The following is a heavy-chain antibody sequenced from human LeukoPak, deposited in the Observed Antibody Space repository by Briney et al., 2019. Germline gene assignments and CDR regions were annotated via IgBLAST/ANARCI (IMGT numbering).Heavy chain of an antibody. V-gene: IGHV4-59*01. CDR1: GGSISSYY. CDR3: ARVDYDSSGYSPENYYYYMDV. Sequence: SETLSLTCTVSGGSISSYYWSWIRQPPGKGLEWIGYIYYSGSTNYNPSLKSRVTISVDTSKNQFSLKLSSVTAADTAVYYCARVDYDSSGYSPENYYYYMDVWGKGTTVTISS. J-gene: IGHJ6*03. D-gene: IGHD3-22*01. CDR2: IYYSGST.